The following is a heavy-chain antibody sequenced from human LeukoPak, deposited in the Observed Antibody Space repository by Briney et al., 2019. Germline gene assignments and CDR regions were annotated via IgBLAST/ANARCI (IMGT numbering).Heavy chain of an antibody. D-gene: IGHD3-22*01. J-gene: IGHJ4*02. CDR2: ISSTGNT. CDR1: GGSISSYY. CDR3: ARALRDYYDSSGYYPDY. Sequence: SETLSLTCTVSGGSISSYYWSWIRQPAGKGLEWIGRISSTGNTNYTPPLKSRVTISIDASKNQLSLKLSSLTAADTAVYYCARALRDYYDSSGYYPDYWGQGALVTVSS. V-gene: IGHV4-4*07.